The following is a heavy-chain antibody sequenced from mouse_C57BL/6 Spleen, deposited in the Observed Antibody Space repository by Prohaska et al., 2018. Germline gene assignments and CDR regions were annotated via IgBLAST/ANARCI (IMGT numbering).Heavy chain of an antibody. CDR3: ARRDYYGSSWYFDV. D-gene: IGHD1-1*01. CDR1: GYTFTSYW. J-gene: IGHJ1*03. CDR2: IYPGSGST. V-gene: IGHV1-55*01. Sequence: KMSCKASGYTFTSYWITWVKQRPGQGLEWIGDIYPGSGSTNYNEKFKGKATLTVDTPSCTAYMQRISLTSEDSAVYYCARRDYYGSSWYFDVWGTGTTVTVSS.